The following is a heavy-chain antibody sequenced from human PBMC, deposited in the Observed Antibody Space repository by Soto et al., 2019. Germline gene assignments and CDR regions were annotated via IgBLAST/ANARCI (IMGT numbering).Heavy chain of an antibody. D-gene: IGHD6-13*01. CDR3: ARAVAAAGTPHRPLNY. CDR2: ISYDGSNK. CDR1: GFTFSSYA. Sequence: PGGSLRLSCAASGFTFSSYAMHWVRQAPGKGLEWVAVISYDGSNKYYADSVKGRFTISRDNSKNTLYLQMNSLRAEDTAVYYCARAVAAAGTPHRPLNYWGQGTLVTV. J-gene: IGHJ4*02. V-gene: IGHV3-30-3*01.